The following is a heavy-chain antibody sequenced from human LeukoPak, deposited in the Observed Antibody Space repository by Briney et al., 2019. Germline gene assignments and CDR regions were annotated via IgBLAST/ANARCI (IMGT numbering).Heavy chain of an antibody. CDR3: ARGGSSHHAGI. CDR1: GGSISSSSYY. J-gene: IGHJ3*02. Sequence: SETLSLTCTVSGGSISSSSYYWGWIRQPPGKGLEWIGSIYYSGSTYYNPSLKSRVTISVDTSKNQFSLKLSSVTAADTAVYYCARGGSSHHAGIWGQGTMVTVSS. V-gene: IGHV4-39*07. CDR2: IYYSGST. D-gene: IGHD6-13*01.